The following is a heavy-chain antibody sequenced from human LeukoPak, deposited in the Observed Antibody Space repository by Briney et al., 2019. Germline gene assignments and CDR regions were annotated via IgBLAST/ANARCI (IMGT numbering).Heavy chain of an antibody. CDR1: GYTFTSYD. V-gene: IGHV1-8*03. D-gene: IGHD3-10*01. Sequence: ASVKVSCKASGYTFTSYDINWVRQATGQGLEWMGWMNPNSGNTGYAQKFQGRVTITRNTSISTAYMELSSLRSEDTAVYYCARARSGYYGSGSLFGYFDYWGQGTLVTVSS. CDR3: ARARSGYYGSGSLFGYFDY. J-gene: IGHJ4*02. CDR2: MNPNSGNT.